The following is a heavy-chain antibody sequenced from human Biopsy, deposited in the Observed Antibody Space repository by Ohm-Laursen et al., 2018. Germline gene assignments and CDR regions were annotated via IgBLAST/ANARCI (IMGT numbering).Heavy chain of an antibody. J-gene: IGHJ4*02. V-gene: IGHV4-31*02. CDR3: ARLGSGDYFPTFFDF. CDR1: GGSISSGGYY. Sequence: TLSLTWTVSGGSISSGGYYWSWIRQHPGKGLEWIGYIYYSGSTYYNPSLKSRVDISLDTSKNQFSLKLSSVTAADTAVYYCARLGSGDYFPTFFDFWGQGALVTVSS. CDR2: IYYSGST. D-gene: IGHD5-12*01.